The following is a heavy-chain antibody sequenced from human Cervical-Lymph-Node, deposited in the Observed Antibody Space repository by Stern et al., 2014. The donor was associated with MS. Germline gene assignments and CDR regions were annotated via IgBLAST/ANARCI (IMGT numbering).Heavy chain of an antibody. J-gene: IGHJ4*02. CDR2: ISPKTGSA. D-gene: IGHD1-26*01. CDR3: ARDRGSYSDY. Sequence: VQLVESGAEVERPGASVTVSCKASGYTFTAYFLHWVRQAPGQGLEWRVWISPKTGSATYAQKFQDSVTMTRDTSINTGYMEVSSLRSDDTAVYYCARDRGSYSDYWGQGTLVAVSS. CDR1: GYTFTAYF. V-gene: IGHV1-2*02.